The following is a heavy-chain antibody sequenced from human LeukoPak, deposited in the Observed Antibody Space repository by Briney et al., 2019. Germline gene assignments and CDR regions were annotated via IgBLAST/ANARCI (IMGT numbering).Heavy chain of an antibody. CDR2: IYPGDSDT. CDR1: GYSFTSYW. Sequence: GESLKISCKGSGYSFTSYWIGWVRQLPGKGLERMGIIYPGDSDTRHSQSFQGQVTISADKSISTAYLQWSSLEASDTAMYYCARQKYSSSSAVDYWGQGTLVTVSS. D-gene: IGHD6-6*01. J-gene: IGHJ4*02. V-gene: IGHV5-51*01. CDR3: ARQKYSSSSAVDY.